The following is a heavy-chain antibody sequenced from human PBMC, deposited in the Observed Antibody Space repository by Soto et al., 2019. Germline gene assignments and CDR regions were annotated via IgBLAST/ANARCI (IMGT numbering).Heavy chain of an antibody. CDR1: GYTFTGYS. CDR2: INPNSGGT. CDR3: ARAAGTIIVVGPSQLDVWFDP. J-gene: IGHJ5*02. Sequence: QVQLVQSGAEVKKPGASVKVSCKASGYTFTGYSMHWVRQAPGQGLEWMGWINPNSGGTNYAEKFQGRVTMTRDTSISTAYVELSRLRSDDTAVYYCARAAGTIIVVGPSQLDVWFDPWGQGTLVTVSS. D-gene: IGHD3-22*01. V-gene: IGHV1-2*02.